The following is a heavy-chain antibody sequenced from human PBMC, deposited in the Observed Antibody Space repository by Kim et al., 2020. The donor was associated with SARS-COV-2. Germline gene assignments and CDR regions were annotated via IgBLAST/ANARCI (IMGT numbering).Heavy chain of an antibody. CDR1: GFTFSSYG. CDR2: ISYDGSNK. V-gene: IGHV3-33*05. D-gene: IGHD6-19*01. J-gene: IGHJ6*02. Sequence: GGSLRLSCAASGFTFSSYGMHWVRQAPGKGLEWVAVISYDGSNKYYADSVKGRFTISRDNSKNTLYLQMNSLRAEDTAVYYCARATITLEQWPSGGMDVWGQGTTVTVSS. CDR3: ARATITLEQWPSGGMDV.